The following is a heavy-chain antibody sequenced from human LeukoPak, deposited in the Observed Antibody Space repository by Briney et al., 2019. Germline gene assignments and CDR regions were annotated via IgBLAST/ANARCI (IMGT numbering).Heavy chain of an antibody. D-gene: IGHD3-10*01. CDR3: AKDIWAFGELGFDI. Sequence: GGSLRLSCTASGFTFGDYAMSWFRQAPGKGLEWVSGISWNSGSIGYADSVKGRFTISRDNAKNSLYLQMNSLGAEDAALYYCAKDIWAFGELGFDIWGQGTMVTVSS. J-gene: IGHJ3*02. CDR2: ISWNSGSI. V-gene: IGHV3-9*01. CDR1: GFTFGDYA.